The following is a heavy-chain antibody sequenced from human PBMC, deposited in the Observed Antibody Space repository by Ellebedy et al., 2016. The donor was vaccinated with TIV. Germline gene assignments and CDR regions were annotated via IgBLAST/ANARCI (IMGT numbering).Heavy chain of an antibody. Sequence: SETLSLXXTVSGGSVSRRSYYWSWIRQSPGKGLEWIGYIYSSGSTKYNPSLKSLLTISADTSKKHFSLKLNSATAADTAMYYCTYGINSDAFDVWGHGTMVTVPS. V-gene: IGHV4-61*03. CDR1: GGSVSRRSYY. D-gene: IGHD4-23*01. J-gene: IGHJ3*01. CDR3: TYGINSDAFDV. CDR2: IYSSGST.